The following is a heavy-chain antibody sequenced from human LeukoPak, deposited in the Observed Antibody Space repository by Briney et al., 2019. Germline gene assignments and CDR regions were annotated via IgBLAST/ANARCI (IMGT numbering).Heavy chain of an antibody. CDR3: ARDPFYSSGWYGGDY. J-gene: IGHJ4*02. CDR1: GFTVSSNY. V-gene: IGHV3-66*01. D-gene: IGHD6-19*01. Sequence: GGSLRLSCAASGFTVSSNYMSWVRQAPGKGLEWVSVIYSGGSTYYADSVKGRFTISRDNSKSTLYLQMNSLRAEDTAVYYCARDPFYSSGWYGGDYWGQGTLVTVSS. CDR2: IYSGGST.